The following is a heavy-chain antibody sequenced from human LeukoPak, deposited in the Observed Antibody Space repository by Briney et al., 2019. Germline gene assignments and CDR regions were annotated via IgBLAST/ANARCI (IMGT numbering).Heavy chain of an antibody. Sequence: ASVKVSCKASGYTFTGYYMHWVRQAPGQGLEWMGWINPNSGGTNYAQKVQGRVTMTRDTSISTAYMELSRLRSDDTAVYYCASTGIVVVPAASAYWGQGTLVTVSS. D-gene: IGHD2-2*01. V-gene: IGHV1-2*02. CDR1: GYTFTGYY. CDR3: ASTGIVVVPAASAY. CDR2: INPNSGGT. J-gene: IGHJ4*02.